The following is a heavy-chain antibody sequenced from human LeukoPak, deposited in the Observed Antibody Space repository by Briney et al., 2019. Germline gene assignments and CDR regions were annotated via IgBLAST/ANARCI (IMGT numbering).Heavy chain of an antibody. J-gene: IGHJ3*02. V-gene: IGHV4-59*08. CDR3: ARPGVGSGRYGALDI. CDR2: IYYSGST. Sequence: ETLSLTCTVSGGSISGYYWSWIRQPPGKGLEWIGYIYYSGSTNYNPSLKSRVTISVDTSKNQFSLKLSSVTAADTAVYYCARPGVGSGRYGALDIWGQGTMVTVSS. CDR1: GGSISGYY. D-gene: IGHD5-18*01.